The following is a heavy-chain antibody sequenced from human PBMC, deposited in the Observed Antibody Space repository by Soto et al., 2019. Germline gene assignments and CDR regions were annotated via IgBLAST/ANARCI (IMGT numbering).Heavy chain of an antibody. Sequence: SVKVSCKASGGTCSSYAISWVRQAPGQGLEWMGGIIPIFGTANYAQKFQGRVTITADESTSTAYMELSSLRSEDTAVYYCARVLRSSDSSGYSYYYYGMDVWGQGTTVTVSS. V-gene: IGHV1-69*13. CDR1: GGTCSSYA. D-gene: IGHD3-22*01. J-gene: IGHJ6*02. CDR2: IIPIFGTA. CDR3: ARVLRSSDSSGYSYYYYGMDV.